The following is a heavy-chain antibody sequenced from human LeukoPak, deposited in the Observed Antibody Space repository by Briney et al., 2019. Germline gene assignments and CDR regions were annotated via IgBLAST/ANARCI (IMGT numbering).Heavy chain of an antibody. D-gene: IGHD5-12*01. CDR2: IYYSGST. CDR3: ARDSGHSYYYYMDV. CDR1: GGSFSSYY. Sequence: SETLSLTCTVSGGSFSSYYWSWIRQPPGKGLEWIGYIYYSGSTNYNPSLKSRVTISLDTSKNQFSLKLSSVTAADTAVYYCARDSGHSYYYYMDVWGKGTTVTVSS. J-gene: IGHJ6*03. V-gene: IGHV4-59*01.